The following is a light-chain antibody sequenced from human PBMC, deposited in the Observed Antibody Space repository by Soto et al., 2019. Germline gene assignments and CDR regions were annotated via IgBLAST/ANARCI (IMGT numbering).Light chain of an antibody. Sequence: QSALTQPRSMSGSPGQSVTISCTGTSSDVGYYNYVSWYQQHPGTVPKLMIYDVTKRPSGVPNRFSGSKSGNTASLTISGLQAEDEADYCCCSYAGSYEIFGGGTKLTVL. V-gene: IGLV2-11*01. CDR3: CSYAGSYEI. CDR1: SSDVGYYNY. J-gene: IGLJ2*01. CDR2: DVT.